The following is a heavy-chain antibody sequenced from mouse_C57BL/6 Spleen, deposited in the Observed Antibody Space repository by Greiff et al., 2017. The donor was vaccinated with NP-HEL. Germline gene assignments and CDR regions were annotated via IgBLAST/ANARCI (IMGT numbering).Heavy chain of an antibody. D-gene: IGHD1-1*01. CDR2: IYPSDSET. CDR3: ARDGSRYAMDY. Sequence: VQLQQSGAELVRPGSSVKLSCKASGYTFTSYWMDWVKQRPGQGLEWIGNIYPSDSETHYNQKFKDKATLTVDKSSSTAYMQLSSLTSEDSAVYYCARDGSRYAMDYWGQGTSVTVSS. CDR1: GYTFTSYW. V-gene: IGHV1-61*01. J-gene: IGHJ4*01.